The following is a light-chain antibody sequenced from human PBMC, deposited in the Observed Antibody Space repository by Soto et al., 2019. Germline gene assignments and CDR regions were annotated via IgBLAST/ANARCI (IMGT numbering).Light chain of an antibody. CDR2: EVS. CDR1: SSDVGGYNY. Sequence: QSALTQPASVSGSPGQSITISCTGTSSDVGGYNYVSWYQQHPGKAPKLMIYEVSNRPSGVSTRFSGSKSGNTASLIISGLQAEDEADYYCSSYTSSSSVVFGGGTQLTVL. V-gene: IGLV2-14*01. J-gene: IGLJ2*01. CDR3: SSYTSSSSVV.